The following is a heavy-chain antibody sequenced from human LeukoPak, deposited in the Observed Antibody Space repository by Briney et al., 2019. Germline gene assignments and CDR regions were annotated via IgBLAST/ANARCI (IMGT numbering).Heavy chain of an antibody. J-gene: IGHJ4*02. V-gene: IGHV4-4*07. CDR3: TMGIAAAGIDY. CDR2: IYTSGST. D-gene: IGHD6-13*01. CDR1: GGSISSYY. Sequence: SETLSLTCTVSGGSISSYYWSWIRQPAGKGLEWIGRIYTSGSTNYNPSLKSRVTMSVDTSKNQFSLKLSSVTAADTAVYYCTMGIAAAGIDYWGQGTLVTVSS.